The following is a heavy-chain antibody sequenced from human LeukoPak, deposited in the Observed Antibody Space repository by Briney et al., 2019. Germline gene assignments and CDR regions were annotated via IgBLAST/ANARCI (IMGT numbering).Heavy chain of an antibody. Sequence: GGSLRLXCAASGFTCSSYWMRWVRLAPGKGLEWVANIKQDGSEKYYVDSVKGRFTISRDNAKNSLYLQMNSLRAEDTAVYYCASGYYDSSGYRTIWGQGTMVTVSS. V-gene: IGHV3-7*01. CDR1: GFTCSSYW. J-gene: IGHJ3*02. D-gene: IGHD3-22*01. CDR3: ASGYYDSSGYRTI. CDR2: IKQDGSEK.